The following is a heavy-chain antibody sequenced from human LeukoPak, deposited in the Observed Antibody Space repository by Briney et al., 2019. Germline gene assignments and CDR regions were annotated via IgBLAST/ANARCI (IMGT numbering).Heavy chain of an antibody. Sequence: PGGSLRLSCAASGFTFSSYAMHWVRQAPGKGLERVAVISSDGSNKYYADSVKGRFTISRDNSKNTLYLQMNSLRAEDTAVYYCARSPGSIAVAGTGTLFDYWGQGTLVTVSS. CDR2: ISSDGSNK. CDR1: GFTFSSYA. CDR3: ARSPGSIAVAGTGTLFDY. V-gene: IGHV3-30*04. J-gene: IGHJ4*02. D-gene: IGHD6-19*01.